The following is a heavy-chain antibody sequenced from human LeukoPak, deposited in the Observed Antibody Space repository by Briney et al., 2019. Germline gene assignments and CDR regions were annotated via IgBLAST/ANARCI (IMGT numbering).Heavy chain of an antibody. Sequence: PSETLSLTCTVSGGSISSYYWSWIQQPPGKGLEWIGYIYYSGSTNYNPSLKSRVTISVDTSKNQFPLKLSSVTAADTAVYYCARERSSSSTFDYWGQGTLVTVSS. CDR3: ARERSSSSTFDY. CDR1: GGSISSYY. D-gene: IGHD6-6*01. V-gene: IGHV4-59*01. CDR2: IYYSGST. J-gene: IGHJ4*02.